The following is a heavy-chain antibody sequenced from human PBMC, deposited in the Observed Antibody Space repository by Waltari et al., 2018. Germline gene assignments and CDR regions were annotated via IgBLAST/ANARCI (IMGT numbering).Heavy chain of an antibody. Sequence: QVQLVESGGGVVQPGRSLRLSCAASGFTFSSYAMHWVRQAPGKGLQWVAVISYNARNIYYVDSVKGRFTISRDNSKKTLFLQMNSLRDEDTAIYYCARDYCDRTNCHGMDVWGQGTAVTVSS. CDR1: GFTFSSYA. CDR2: ISYNARNI. V-gene: IGHV3-30*04. J-gene: IGHJ6*02. CDR3: ARDYCDRTNCHGMDV. D-gene: IGHD2-2*01.